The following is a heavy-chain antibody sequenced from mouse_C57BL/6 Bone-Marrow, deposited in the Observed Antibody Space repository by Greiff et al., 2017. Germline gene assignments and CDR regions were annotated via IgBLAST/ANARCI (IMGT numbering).Heavy chain of an antibody. CDR1: GYTFTSYW. V-gene: IGHV1-50*01. Sequence: QVQLQQPGAELVKPGASVKLSCKASGYTFTSYWMQWVKQRPGQGLEWIGEIDPSDSYTNYNQKFKGKATLTVDTSSSTAYMQLSSLTSEDSAVYYWASYDWFAYWGQGTLVTVSA. CDR2: IDPSDSYT. J-gene: IGHJ3*01. D-gene: IGHD2-3*01. CDR3: ASYDWFAY.